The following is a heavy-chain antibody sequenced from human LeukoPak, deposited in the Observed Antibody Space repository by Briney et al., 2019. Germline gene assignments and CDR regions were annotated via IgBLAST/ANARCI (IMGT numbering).Heavy chain of an antibody. CDR1: GYTFTSYY. CDR3: AREGVAGTGLDH. Sequence: ASVKVSCKASGYTFTSYYMHWVRQAPGQGLEWMGIINPSGGTTSYAQKFQGRVTMTRDTSTSTVYMELSSLRSEDTALYYCAREGVAGTGLDHWGQGTLVTVSS. J-gene: IGHJ4*02. CDR2: INPSGGTT. V-gene: IGHV1-46*01. D-gene: IGHD6-13*01.